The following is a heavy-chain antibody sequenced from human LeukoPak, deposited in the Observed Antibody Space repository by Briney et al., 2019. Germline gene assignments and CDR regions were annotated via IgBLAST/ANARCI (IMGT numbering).Heavy chain of an antibody. D-gene: IGHD1-1*01. J-gene: IGHJ4*02. CDR3: ARDGAGSNDHYFNS. V-gene: IGHV4-38-2*02. CDR2: IIYSGYT. Sequence: SETQSLTCAVSGYSISNGYYWGWIRQPPGKGLEWIGSIIYSGYTYYNPSLKSRVTISVDTSKNQFSLKLSSVSAADTAVYYCARDGAGSNDHYFNSWGQGTKVAVSS. CDR1: GYSISNGYY.